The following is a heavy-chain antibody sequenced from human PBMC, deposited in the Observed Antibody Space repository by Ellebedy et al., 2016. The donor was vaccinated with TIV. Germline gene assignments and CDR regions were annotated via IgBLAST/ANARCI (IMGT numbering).Heavy chain of an antibody. CDR3: AREKPAAGRDYFHYYGMDV. Sequence: GGSLRLSXSASGFTFSSSAMHWVRQAPGKGLEYISTISNNGGSTYYADSVKGRFTISRDNSKNTLYLQMNSLRAEDTAVYYCAREKPAAGRDYFHYYGMDVWGQGTTVTVSS. J-gene: IGHJ6*02. CDR1: GFTFSSSA. V-gene: IGHV3-64*04. CDR2: ISNNGGST. D-gene: IGHD6-13*01.